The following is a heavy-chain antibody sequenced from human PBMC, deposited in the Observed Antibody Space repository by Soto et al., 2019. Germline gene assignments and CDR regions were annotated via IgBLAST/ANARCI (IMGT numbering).Heavy chain of an antibody. Sequence: GGSLRLSCAASGFTFSSYSMNWVRQAPGKGLEWVSYISSSSSTIYYADSVKGRSTISRDNAKNSLYLQMNSLRAEDTAVYYCARGPYNWNDEVLNYFDYWGQGTLVTVSS. CDR1: GFTFSSYS. CDR3: ARGPYNWNDEVLNYFDY. D-gene: IGHD1-20*01. J-gene: IGHJ4*02. V-gene: IGHV3-48*01. CDR2: ISSSSSTI.